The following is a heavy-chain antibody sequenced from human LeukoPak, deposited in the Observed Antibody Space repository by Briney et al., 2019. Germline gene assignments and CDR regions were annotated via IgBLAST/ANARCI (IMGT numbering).Heavy chain of an antibody. D-gene: IGHD5-18*01. Sequence: PSETLSLTCTVSGGSISSYYWSWIRQPPGMGLEWIGSVYYRGSTYYNPSLKSRVTVSIDTSKNQFSVKLTSATAADTAIYYCAREDTVMDDAFDIWGRGTAVTVSS. V-gene: IGHV4-59*05. CDR2: VYYRGST. CDR3: AREDTVMDDAFDI. CDR1: GGSISSYY. J-gene: IGHJ3*02.